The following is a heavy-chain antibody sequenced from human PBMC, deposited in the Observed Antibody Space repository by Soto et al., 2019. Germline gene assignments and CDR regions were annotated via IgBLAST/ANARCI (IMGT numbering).Heavy chain of an antibody. Sequence: SVKVSCKASGGTFSSYRINWVRQAPGQGLEWVGGIVPIYRTADYAQKFQGRVTITADESARTSYMELRSLKSQDTAVYYCTRSPAYYDFWSGGPSFDYWGQGTLVTVSS. V-gene: IGHV1-69*13. CDR3: TRSPAYYDFWSGGPSFDY. D-gene: IGHD3-3*01. CDR2: IVPIYRTA. CDR1: GGTFSSYR. J-gene: IGHJ4*02.